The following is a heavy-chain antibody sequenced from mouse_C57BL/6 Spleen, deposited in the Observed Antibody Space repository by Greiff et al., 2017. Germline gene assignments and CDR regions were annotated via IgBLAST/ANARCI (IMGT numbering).Heavy chain of an antibody. V-gene: IGHV5-17*01. CDR3: ARKNGNYLYYAMDY. CDR1: GFTFSDYG. D-gene: IGHD2-1*01. Sequence: EVKVEESGGGLVKPGGSLKLSCAASGFTFSDYGMHWVRQAPEKGLEWVAYISSGSSTIYYADTVKGRFTISRDNAKNTLFLQMTSLRSEDTAMYYCARKNGNYLYYAMDYWGQGTSVTVSS. J-gene: IGHJ4*01. CDR2: ISSGSSTI.